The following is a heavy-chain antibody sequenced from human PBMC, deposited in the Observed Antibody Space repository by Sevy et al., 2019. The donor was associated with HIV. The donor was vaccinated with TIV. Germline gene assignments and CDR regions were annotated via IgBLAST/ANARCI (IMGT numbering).Heavy chain of an antibody. D-gene: IGHD6-19*01. V-gene: IGHV4-59*01. CDR2: IYYSGST. Sequence: SETLSLTCTVSGGSISSYYWSWIRQPPGKGLEWIGYIYYSGSTNYNPSLKSRVTISVYTSKNQFPLKLSSVTAADTAVYYCATSSGWYFNAFDIWGQGTMVTVSS. CDR3: ATSSGWYFNAFDI. CDR1: GGSISSYY. J-gene: IGHJ3*02.